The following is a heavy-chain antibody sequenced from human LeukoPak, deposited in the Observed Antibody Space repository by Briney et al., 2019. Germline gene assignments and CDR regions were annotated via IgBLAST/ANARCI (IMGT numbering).Heavy chain of an antibody. CDR3: TRVKARTVTTGPFDY. V-gene: IGHV3-49*03. Sequence: PGRSLRLSCTGSGFTFGDYAMSYFRQAPGKGLEWVGFIRSTAYGGTTEYAASVKGRFTISRDDSKSIAYLQMNSLKTEDTAVYYCTRVKARTVTTGPFDYWGQGTLVTVSS. J-gene: IGHJ4*02. D-gene: IGHD4-17*01. CDR1: GFTFGDYA. CDR2: IRSTAYGGTT.